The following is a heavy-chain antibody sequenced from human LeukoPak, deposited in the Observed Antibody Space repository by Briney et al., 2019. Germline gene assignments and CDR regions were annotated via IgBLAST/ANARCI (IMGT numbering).Heavy chain of an antibody. Sequence: SETLSLTCTVSGGSISSSSYYWGWIRQPPGKGLEWIGSIYYSGSTYYNPSLKSRVTISVDTSKNQFSLKLSSVTAADAAVYYCARPLTDLDAFDIWGQGTMVTVSS. CDR2: IYYSGST. V-gene: IGHV4-39*01. J-gene: IGHJ3*02. CDR3: ARPLTDLDAFDI. CDR1: GGSISSSSYY. D-gene: IGHD7-27*01.